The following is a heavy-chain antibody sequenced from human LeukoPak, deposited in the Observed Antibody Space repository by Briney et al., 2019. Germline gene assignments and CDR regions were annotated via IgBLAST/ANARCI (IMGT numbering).Heavy chain of an antibody. V-gene: IGHV4-34*01. CDR1: GGSISSYY. Sequence: SETLSLTCTVSGGSISSYYWSWIRQPPGKGLEWIGEINHSGSTNYNPSLKSRVTISVDTSKNQFSLKLSSVTAADTAVYYCASVYDSSGYYPFWGQGTLVTVSS. J-gene: IGHJ4*02. CDR3: ASVYDSSGYYPF. D-gene: IGHD3-22*01. CDR2: INHSGST.